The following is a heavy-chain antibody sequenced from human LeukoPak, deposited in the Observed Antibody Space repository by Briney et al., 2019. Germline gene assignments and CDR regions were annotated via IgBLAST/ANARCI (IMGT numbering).Heavy chain of an antibody. Sequence: PSETLSLTCTVSGGSISSSSYYWGWIRQPPGKGLEWIGSIYHSGSTYYNPSLKSRVTISVDTSKNQFSLKLSSVTAADTAVYYCASPSTVTSGEDFDYWGQGTLVTVSS. CDR3: ASPSTVTSGEDFDY. CDR2: IYHSGST. CDR1: GGSISSSSYY. V-gene: IGHV4-39*07. J-gene: IGHJ4*02. D-gene: IGHD4-17*01.